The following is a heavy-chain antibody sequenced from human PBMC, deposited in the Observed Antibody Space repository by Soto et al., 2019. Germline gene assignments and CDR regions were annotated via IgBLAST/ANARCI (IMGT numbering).Heavy chain of an antibody. CDR1: DGSVSSGSYY. V-gene: IGHV4-61*03. Sequence: SETLSLTCTVSDGSVSSGSYYLTWLRPPPGKGLEWIGYLFSSGSTLYNPPLKSRLIISVDASMNHFSVQLSPVTAADTAVYYCARDPLALFASRGQGTLVTVSA. CDR2: LFSSGST. CDR3: ARDPLALFAS. D-gene: IGHD3-10*01. J-gene: IGHJ1*01.